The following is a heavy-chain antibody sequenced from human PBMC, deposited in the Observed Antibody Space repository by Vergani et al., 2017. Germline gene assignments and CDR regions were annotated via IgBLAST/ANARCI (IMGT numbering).Heavy chain of an antibody. CDR1: GYTFTGYY. Sequence: QVQLVQSGAEVKKPGASVKVSCKASGYTFTGYYMHWVRQAPGQGLEWMGWINPNSGGTNYAQKFQGRVTMTRDTSISTAYMGLSRLRSDDTAVYYCARGQGGYSGYDAGGNWFDPWGQGTLVTVSS. CDR3: ARGQGGYSGYDAGGNWFDP. V-gene: IGHV1-2*02. CDR2: INPNSGGT. J-gene: IGHJ5*02. D-gene: IGHD5-12*01.